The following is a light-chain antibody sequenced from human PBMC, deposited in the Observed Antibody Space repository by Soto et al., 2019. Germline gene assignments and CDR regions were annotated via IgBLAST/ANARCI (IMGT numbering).Light chain of an antibody. CDR1: QSVSSS. V-gene: IGKV3-15*01. CDR3: QQYVHWPPGT. CDR2: DTS. Sequence: EIVVTQSPATLSVSPGERVTLSCRASQSVSSSLAWYQQRPGQAPRLIIYDTSTRAAGIAARFSGSGSGTEFTLTISSLQSEDFAVYYCQQYVHWPPGTFGQGTKVDIK. J-gene: IGKJ1*01.